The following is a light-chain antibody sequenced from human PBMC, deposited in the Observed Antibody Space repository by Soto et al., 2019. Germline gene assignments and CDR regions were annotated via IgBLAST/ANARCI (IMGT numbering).Light chain of an antibody. V-gene: IGKV1-5*01. CDR2: GAS. CDR3: QQFFNYPWK. Sequence: DIQMTQSPSTLSASVGDRVAITCRASQTVSTWLAWYQQKPGTAPRLLIYGASSLNSGVPSRFGGSGSGTEFTLSISSLQPDDFATYYCQQFFNYPWKFGQGTKGDIK. CDR1: QTVSTW. J-gene: IGKJ1*01.